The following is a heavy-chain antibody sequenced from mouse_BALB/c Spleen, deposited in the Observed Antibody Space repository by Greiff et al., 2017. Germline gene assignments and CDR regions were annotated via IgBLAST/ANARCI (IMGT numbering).Heavy chain of an antibody. Sequence: EVQGVESGGGLVKPGGSLKLSCAASGFTFSSYAMSWVRQTPEKRLEWVASISSGGSTYYPDSVKGRFTISRDNARNILYLQMSSLRSEDTAMYYCAREAGDYYAMDYWGQGTSVTVSS. CDR3: AREAGDYYAMDY. CDR1: GFTFSSYA. J-gene: IGHJ4*01. D-gene: IGHD6-1*01. CDR2: ISSGGST. V-gene: IGHV5-6-5*01.